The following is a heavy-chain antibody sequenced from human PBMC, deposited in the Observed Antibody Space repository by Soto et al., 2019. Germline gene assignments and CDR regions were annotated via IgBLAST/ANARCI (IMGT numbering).Heavy chain of an antibody. V-gene: IGHV1-46*01. CDR2: INPSGGST. J-gene: IGHJ6*01. D-gene: IGHD4-4*01. Sequence: VLEWMGIINPSGGSTSYAQKFQGRVTMTRDTSTSTVYMELSSLRSEDTAVYYCAGRCTSVTTQHTYYYYGLDVWGQ. CDR3: AGRCTSVTTQHTYYYYGLDV.